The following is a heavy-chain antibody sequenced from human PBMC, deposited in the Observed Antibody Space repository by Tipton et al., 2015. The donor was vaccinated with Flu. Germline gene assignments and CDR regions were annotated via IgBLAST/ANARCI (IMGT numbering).Heavy chain of an antibody. CDR2: IYSSGST. CDR3: ARNLRGYSGYTGGDAFDM. D-gene: IGHD5-12*01. J-gene: IGHJ3*02. V-gene: IGHV4-59*08. Sequence: TLSLTCTVSGGSISNYYWSWIRQPPGKGLEWIGYIYSSGSTNYSPSLKSRVTISVDTSKNQFSLKVSSVTAADTAVYYCARNLRGYSGYTGGDAFDMWGQGTTVTVSS. CDR1: GGSISNYY.